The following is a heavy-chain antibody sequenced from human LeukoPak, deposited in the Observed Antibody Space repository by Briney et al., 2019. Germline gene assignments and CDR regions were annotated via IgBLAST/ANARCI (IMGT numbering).Heavy chain of an antibody. D-gene: IGHD6-13*01. Sequence: SETLSLTCTVSGGSISSSSYYWGWIRQPPGKGLEWIGSIYYSGSTYYNPSLKSRVTISVDTSKNQFSLKLSSVTAADTAVYYCARHSSNWSDFFDYWGQGTLVTVSS. J-gene: IGHJ4*02. CDR3: ARHSSNWSDFFDY. CDR2: IYYSGST. CDR1: GGSISSSSYY. V-gene: IGHV4-39*07.